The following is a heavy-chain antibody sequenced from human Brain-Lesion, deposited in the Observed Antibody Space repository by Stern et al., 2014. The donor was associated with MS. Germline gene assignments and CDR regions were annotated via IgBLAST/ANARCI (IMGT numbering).Heavy chain of an antibody. CDR2: ISWNSGTI. Sequence: VQLVQSGGDLVQPGRSLRLSCAAFGFTFDDYAMHWVRQAPGKGLERVAGISWNSGTIGYADSVKGRFTTSRDNAYSSLYLQMNSLRPEDTALYYCARDINGSSAYFAYWGQGTLVTVSS. CDR1: GFTFDDYA. CDR3: ARDINGSSAYFAY. D-gene: IGHD3-10*01. V-gene: IGHV3-9*01. J-gene: IGHJ4*02.